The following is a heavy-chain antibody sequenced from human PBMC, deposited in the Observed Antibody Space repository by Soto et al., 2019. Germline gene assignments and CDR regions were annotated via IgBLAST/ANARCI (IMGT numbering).Heavy chain of an antibody. V-gene: IGHV3-74*03. Sequence: VGSLRLSGAASGFTFSSYWMHWVRQAPGKGLVWVSRINDDGSRTTYADSVKGRFTISRDNAKNTLYLQMNSLTAEDTAVYYCAREDAYHFDPWGQGTLVTVSS. CDR1: GFTFSSYW. CDR2: INDDGSRT. J-gene: IGHJ5*02. D-gene: IGHD2-21*01. CDR3: AREDAYHFDP.